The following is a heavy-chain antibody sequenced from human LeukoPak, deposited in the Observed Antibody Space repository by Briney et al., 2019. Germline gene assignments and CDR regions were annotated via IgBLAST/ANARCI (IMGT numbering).Heavy chain of an antibody. CDR3: VRRCGGDCYSITNFDY. V-gene: IGHV5-10-1*01. Sequence: GESLKISCKGSGYTFTNYWISWVRQMPGKGLEWMGRIDPSDSYTNYSPSFKGHVSISTDKSINTAYLQWSSLKASDTAMYYCVRRCGGDCYSITNFDYWGQGTLVTVSS. CDR2: IDPSDSYT. CDR1: GYTFTNYW. D-gene: IGHD2-21*02. J-gene: IGHJ4*02.